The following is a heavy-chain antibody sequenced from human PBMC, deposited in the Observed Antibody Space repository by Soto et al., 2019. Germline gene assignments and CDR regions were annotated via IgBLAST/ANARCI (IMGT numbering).Heavy chain of an antibody. CDR3: ASIRYFDWPTGNYYGMDV. V-gene: IGHV1-18*01. J-gene: IGHJ6*02. CDR1: GYSFTSYG. Sequence: ASVKVSCKASGYSFTSYGISWVRQAPGQGLEWMGWISAYNGNTTYAQKLQGRVTMTTDTSTSTAYMELRSLRAEDTAVYYCASIRYFDWPTGNYYGMDVWGQGTTVTVSS. D-gene: IGHD3-9*01. CDR2: ISAYNGNT.